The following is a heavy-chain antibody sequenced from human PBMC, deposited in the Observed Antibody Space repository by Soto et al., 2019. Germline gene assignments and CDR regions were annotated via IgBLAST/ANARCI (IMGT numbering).Heavy chain of an antibody. CDR2: IYYSGST. J-gene: IGHJ4*02. Sequence: PSETLSLTCTVSGGSISSYYWSWIRQPPGKGLEWIGYIYYSGSTNYNPSLKSRVTISVDTSKNQFSLKLSSVTAADTAVYYCARAAYEILTGYYRRWGQGTLVTVSS. CDR1: GGSISSYY. D-gene: IGHD3-9*01. V-gene: IGHV4-59*01. CDR3: ARAAYEILTGYYRR.